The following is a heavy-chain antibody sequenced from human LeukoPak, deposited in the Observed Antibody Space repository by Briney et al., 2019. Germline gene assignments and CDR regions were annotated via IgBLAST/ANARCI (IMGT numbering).Heavy chain of an antibody. CDR1: GFTFSSYW. CDR3: ARDRDTVMVYYFDY. J-gene: IGHJ4*02. Sequence: GGSLRLSCAASGFTFSSYWMSWVRQAPGKGLEWVANIKQDGSEKYYVDSVKGRFTISRDNAKNSLYLQMNSLRAEDTAVYCCARDRDTVMVYYFDYWGQGTLVTVSS. V-gene: IGHV3-7*03. CDR2: IKQDGSEK. D-gene: IGHD4-17*01.